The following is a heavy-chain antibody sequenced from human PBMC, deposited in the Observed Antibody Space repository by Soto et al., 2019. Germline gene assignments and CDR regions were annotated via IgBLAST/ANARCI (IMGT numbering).Heavy chain of an antibody. CDR3: AQMWFGELWHGMDV. CDR1: GGDFLSYT. D-gene: IGHD3-10*01. Sequence: QLVQSGAEVKRPGSSVKVSCKASGGDFLSYTISWVRQVPGQGPEWMGTIIPILDVAKNAQKFQGRVAITADKGTSTVYMELRSLRSDDTAVYYCAQMWFGELWHGMDVWGQGTTITVSS. CDR2: IIPILDVA. V-gene: IGHV1-69*02. J-gene: IGHJ6*02.